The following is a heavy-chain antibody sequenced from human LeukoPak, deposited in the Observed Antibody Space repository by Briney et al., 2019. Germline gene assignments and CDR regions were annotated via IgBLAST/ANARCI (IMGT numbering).Heavy chain of an antibody. V-gene: IGHV3-21*01. CDR2: ISSSSSYI. J-gene: IGHJ5*02. CDR1: GFTFSSYS. D-gene: IGHD1-26*01. Sequence: PGRSLRLSCAASGFTFSSYSMNWVRQAPGKGLEWVSSISSSSSYIYYADSVKGRFTISRDNAKNSLYLQMNSLRAEDTAVYYCARAVGLTDWFDPWGQGTLVTVSS. CDR3: ARAVGLTDWFDP.